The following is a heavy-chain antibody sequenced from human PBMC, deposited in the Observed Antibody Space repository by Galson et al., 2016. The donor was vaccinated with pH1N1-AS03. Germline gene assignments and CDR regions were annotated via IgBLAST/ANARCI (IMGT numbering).Heavy chain of an antibody. J-gene: IGHJ4*02. CDR2: IRWDGAT. CDR3: VRDMGTTTAASGF. Sequence: SLRLSCAATGFTFDYYAIHWIRQRPGKGLEWVSGIRWDGATGYADSVQGRFTISGDQAKTSLYLQMTSLKIEDTALYYCVRDMGTTTAASGFWGQGILVTVSS. V-gene: IGHV3-9*01. CDR1: GFTFDYYA. D-gene: IGHD6-13*01.